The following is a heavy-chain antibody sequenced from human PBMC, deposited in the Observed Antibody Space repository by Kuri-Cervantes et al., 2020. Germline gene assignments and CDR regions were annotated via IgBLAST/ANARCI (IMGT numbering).Heavy chain of an antibody. CDR2: ISGSGGST. CDR1: GFTFSSSA. V-gene: IGHV3-23*01. Sequence: GESLKISCAASGFTFSSSAMSWVRQAPGKGLEWVSAISGSGGSTYYADSVKGRFTISRDNSKNTLYLQMNSLRAEDTAVYYCAKGQWGELLMFDLLFWGQGTLVTVSS. CDR3: AKGQWGELLMFDLLF. D-gene: IGHD1-26*01. J-gene: IGHJ4*02.